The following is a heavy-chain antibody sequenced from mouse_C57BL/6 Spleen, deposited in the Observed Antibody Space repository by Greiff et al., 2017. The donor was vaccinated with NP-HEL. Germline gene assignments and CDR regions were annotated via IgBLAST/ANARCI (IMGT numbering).Heavy chain of an antibody. CDR3: ARSDYYGSNAMDY. CDR1: GYSFTSYY. V-gene: IGHV1-66*01. Sequence: QVQLQQSGPELVKPGASVKISCKASGYSFTSYYIHWVKQRPGQGLEWIGWIYPGSGNTKYNEKFKGKATLTADTSSSTAYMQLSSLTSEDSAVYYCARSDYYGSNAMDYWGQGTSVTVCS. CDR2: IYPGSGNT. D-gene: IGHD1-1*01. J-gene: IGHJ4*01.